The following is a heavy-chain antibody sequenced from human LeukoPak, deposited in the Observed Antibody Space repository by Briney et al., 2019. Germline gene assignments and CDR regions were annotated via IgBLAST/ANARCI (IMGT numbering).Heavy chain of an antibody. CDR1: GGSLSSYY. CDR2: IYYSGST. D-gene: IGHD3-22*01. CDR3: ARDRDYYDSSGYYDAFDI. J-gene: IGHJ3*02. V-gene: IGHV4-59*01. Sequence: SETLSLTCTVSGGSLSSYYWSWIRQPPGKGLEWMGYIYYSGSTNYNPSLKSRVPISVDTSKNQFSLKLSSVTAADTAVYYCARDRDYYDSSGYYDAFDIWGQGTMVTVSS.